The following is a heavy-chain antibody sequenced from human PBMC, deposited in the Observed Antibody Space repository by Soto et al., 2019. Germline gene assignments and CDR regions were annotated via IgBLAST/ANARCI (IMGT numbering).Heavy chain of an antibody. CDR1: GGSISSTSHW. V-gene: IGHV4-39*01. CDR3: ARQKNGEDWLDP. D-gene: IGHD2-8*01. Sequence: SETLSLTCTVSGGSISSTSHWWGWIRQPPGKGLEWIGIIFYSGKTYYNPSLKSRITISVDRSRNQFSLNLNSVTAADTALYYCARQKNGEDWLDPWGQGILVTVS. CDR2: IFYSGKT. J-gene: IGHJ5*02.